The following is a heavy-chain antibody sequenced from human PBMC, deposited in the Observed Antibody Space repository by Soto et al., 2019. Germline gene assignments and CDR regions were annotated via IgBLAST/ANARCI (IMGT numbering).Heavy chain of an antibody. CDR2: IRNGGNS. J-gene: IGHJ6*02. CDR3: ARDDWNSPYPMDV. Sequence: QVQLQESGPGLVKPSQTLSLTCTVSGDSMNSGNYYWSWIRQSPGNGLEWIGHIRNGGNSYQNPSLKGRGTISVDTSNNQCSLRLTSVTVADSAVYYCARDDWNSPYPMDVWGRGTTVTVSS. CDR1: GDSMNSGNYY. V-gene: IGHV4-30-4*01. D-gene: IGHD1-7*01.